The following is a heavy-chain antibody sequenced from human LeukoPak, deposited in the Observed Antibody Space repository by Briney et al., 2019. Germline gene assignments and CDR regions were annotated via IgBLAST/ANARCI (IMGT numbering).Heavy chain of an antibody. Sequence: ASVKVSCKASGYTFTSYGISWVRQAPGQGLAWMGWINPNSGVTNYAQKFQGRVTMTRDTSISTAYMEVSRLTSDDTVVFYCAREGSGYPYWGQGTLVTVSS. CDR2: INPNSGVT. J-gene: IGHJ4*02. CDR1: GYTFTSYG. D-gene: IGHD5-12*01. V-gene: IGHV1-2*02. CDR3: AREGSGYPY.